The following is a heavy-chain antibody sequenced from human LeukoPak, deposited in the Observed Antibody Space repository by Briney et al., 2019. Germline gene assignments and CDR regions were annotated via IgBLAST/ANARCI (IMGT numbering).Heavy chain of an antibody. V-gene: IGHV5-51*01. CDR1: GYNFTSYW. CDR2: IYPGDSDT. Sequence: GGSLQISWKGSGYNFTSYWIGWVRQVPGKGLEWMGIIYPGDSDTRYSPSLQGQVTISAHKSISTAYLQWSSLKASDTAMYYCAVGTLVRGLFDYWGQGTLVTVSS. D-gene: IGHD6-13*01. J-gene: IGHJ4*02. CDR3: AVGTLVRGLFDY.